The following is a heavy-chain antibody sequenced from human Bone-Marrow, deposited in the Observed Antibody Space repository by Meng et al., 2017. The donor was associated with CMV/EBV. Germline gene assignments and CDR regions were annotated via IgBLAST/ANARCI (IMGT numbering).Heavy chain of an antibody. Sequence: GESLKISCTASGFIFSNYWMHWVRQAPGKGLVWVSRLNGDGSYLDYADSVKGRFTISRDNARNTLYLQMSSLRVDDTAVYYCARDVAWSYGAYWGQGALVPVSS. CDR1: GFIFSNYW. CDR2: LNGDGSYL. J-gene: IGHJ4*02. D-gene: IGHD1-26*01. CDR3: ARDVAWSYGAY. V-gene: IGHV3-74*01.